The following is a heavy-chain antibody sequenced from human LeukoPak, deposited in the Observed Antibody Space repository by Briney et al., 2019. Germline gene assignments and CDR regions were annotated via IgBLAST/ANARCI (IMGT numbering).Heavy chain of an antibody. CDR2: TYYRSKWYN. J-gene: IGHJ4*02. CDR1: GDSVSSNSAA. CDR3: ARDGLKLYSSGWYYFDY. D-gene: IGHD6-19*01. V-gene: IGHV6-1*01. Sequence: SQTLSLTCAISGDSVSSNSAAWNWIRQSPSRGLEWLGRTYYRSKWYNDYAVSVKSRITINPDTSKNQFSLQLNSVTPEDTAVYYYARDGLKLYSSGWYYFDYWGQGTLVTVSS.